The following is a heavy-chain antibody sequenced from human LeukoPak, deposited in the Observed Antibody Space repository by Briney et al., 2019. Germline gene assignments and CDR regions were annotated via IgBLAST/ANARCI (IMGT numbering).Heavy chain of an antibody. CDR3: ASQAGRFDD. V-gene: IGHV4-39*01. CDR2: ISYSGST. J-gene: IGHJ4*02. CDR1: GGSISSSSYY. Sequence: SETLSLTCTVSGGSISSSSYYWGWIRQPPGKGLEWIGSISYSGSTYYNPSLQSRVSISVDTSEKQFSLKLSSVTAADTAVYYCASQAGRFDDWGQGTLVTVSS.